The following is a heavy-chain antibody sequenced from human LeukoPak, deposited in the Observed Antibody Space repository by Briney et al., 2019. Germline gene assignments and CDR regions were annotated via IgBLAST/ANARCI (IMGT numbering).Heavy chain of an antibody. CDR3: ARGGSYYRFDY. CDR2: ISAYNGNT. Sequence: ASVKGSCKASGYTFTSYYMHWVRQAPGQGLEWMGWISAYNGNTNYAQKLQGRVTMTTDTSTSTAYMELRSLRSDDTAVYYCARGGSYYRFDYWGQGTLVTVSS. J-gene: IGHJ4*02. CDR1: GYTFTSYY. D-gene: IGHD1-26*01. V-gene: IGHV1-18*04.